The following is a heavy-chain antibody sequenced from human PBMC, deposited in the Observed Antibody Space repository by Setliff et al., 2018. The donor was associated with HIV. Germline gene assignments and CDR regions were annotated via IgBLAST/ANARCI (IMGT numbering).Heavy chain of an antibody. CDR2: IDSTGSP. CDR3: ARDPHYFDRSGHYSWFYFDY. Sequence: SETLSLTCTVSGDSFSSSGSHWGWIRQPPGKGLEWIGNIDSTGSPYYNPALKSRVIISVDTSKKRFSLKLGSLTAADTAVDFCARDPHYFDRSGHYSWFYFDYWGQGKLVTVSS. CDR1: GDSFSSSGSH. V-gene: IGHV4-39*07. J-gene: IGHJ4*02. D-gene: IGHD3-22*01.